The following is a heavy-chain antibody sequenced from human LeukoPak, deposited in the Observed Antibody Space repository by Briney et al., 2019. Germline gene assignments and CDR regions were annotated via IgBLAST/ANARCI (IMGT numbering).Heavy chain of an antibody. Sequence: GGSLRLSCAASGFTFSSYTLNWVRQAPGKGLEWVSSISSSSSYIYYADSVKGRFTISRDNAKNSLYLQMNSLSAEDTAVYYCARERYCSRTNCPLDYWGQGTLVTVSS. CDR2: ISSSSSYI. CDR3: ARERYCSRTNCPLDY. V-gene: IGHV3-21*01. CDR1: GFTFSSYT. D-gene: IGHD2-2*01. J-gene: IGHJ4*02.